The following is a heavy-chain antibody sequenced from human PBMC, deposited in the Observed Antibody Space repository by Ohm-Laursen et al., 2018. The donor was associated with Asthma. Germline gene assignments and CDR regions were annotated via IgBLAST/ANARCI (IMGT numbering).Heavy chain of an antibody. D-gene: IGHD5-18*01. CDR2: MSYDGTNK. Sequence: SLRLSCSASGFNFNSSAMHWVRQAPGKGLEWVAVMSYDGTNKYHAASVQGRFTISRDNSKSTLFLQMSSLRPEDTAVYYCARGLGGIHRWLSYQIDRWGLGTQVTVSS. V-gene: IGHV3-30-3*01. CDR3: ARGLGGIHRWLSYQIDR. CDR1: GFNFNSSA. J-gene: IGHJ4*02.